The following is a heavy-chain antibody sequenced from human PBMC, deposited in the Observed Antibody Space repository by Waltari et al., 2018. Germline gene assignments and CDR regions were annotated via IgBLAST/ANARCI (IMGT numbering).Heavy chain of an antibody. J-gene: IGHJ6*02. CDR1: GGSFSGYF. Sequence: QVQLQQWGAGLLKPSETLSLTCAVYGGSFSGYFWSWVRQSPGKGREWIGQINRDGSNKFNPALKRRVAMSVDTIKRQISLRLTSVTAADAAVYYCARVGDYHGSGRFGLDVWGQGTRVTVSS. CDR3: ARVGDYHGSGRFGLDV. D-gene: IGHD3-10*01. CDR2: INRDGSN. V-gene: IGHV4-34*01.